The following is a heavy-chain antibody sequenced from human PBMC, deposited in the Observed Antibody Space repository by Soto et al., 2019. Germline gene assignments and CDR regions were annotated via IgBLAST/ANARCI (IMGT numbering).Heavy chain of an antibody. CDR2: ISYDGSNK. J-gene: IGHJ6*03. CDR3: VKDQPHSNYVYYYYYMDV. CDR1: GFTFSSYG. Sequence: QVQLVESGGGVVQPGRSLRLSCAASGFTFSSYGMHWVRQAPGKGLEWVAVISYDGSNKYYADSVKGRFTISRDNSKNTLYLQMNSLRAEDTAVYYCVKDQPHSNYVYYYYYMDVWGKGTTVTVSS. D-gene: IGHD4-4*01. V-gene: IGHV3-30*18.